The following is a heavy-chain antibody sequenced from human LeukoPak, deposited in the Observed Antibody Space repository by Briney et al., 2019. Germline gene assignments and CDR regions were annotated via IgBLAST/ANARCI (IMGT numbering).Heavy chain of an antibody. CDR1: GGSFSGYY. J-gene: IGHJ4*02. D-gene: IGHD4-17*01. CDR2: IKHSGST. V-gene: IGHV4-34*01. Sequence: SETLSLTCAVYGGSFSGYYWSWIRQPPGKGLEWIGEIKHSGSTNYNPSLKSRVTISVDTSEKRFSLKLSSVTAADTAVYYCARLAGDYVEYYFDYWGQGTLVTVSS. CDR3: ARLAGDYVEYYFDY.